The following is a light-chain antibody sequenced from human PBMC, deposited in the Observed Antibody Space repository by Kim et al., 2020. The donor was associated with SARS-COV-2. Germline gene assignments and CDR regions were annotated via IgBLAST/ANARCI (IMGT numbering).Light chain of an antibody. V-gene: IGLV2-14*04. CDR1: SSDVGGYNY. CDR3: SSYTSSSTWV. J-gene: IGLJ1*01. CDR2: DVS. Sequence: GRSITISCTGTSSDVGGYNYVSWYQQHPGKAPKLMIYDVSKRPSGVSNRFSGSKSGNTASLTISGLQAEDEADYYCSSYTSSSTWVFGTGTKVTVL.